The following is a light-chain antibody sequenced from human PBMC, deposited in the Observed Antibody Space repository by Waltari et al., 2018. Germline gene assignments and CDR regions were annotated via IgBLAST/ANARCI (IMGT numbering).Light chain of an antibody. CDR2: DAS. CDR3: QQCATSPLT. Sequence: EIVLTQSPGTLSLSPGERATLSCRASQNVANDYLACYQQKPGKAPRLLIDDASTRATGIPDRFSGSGSGTDFTLTISRLEPEDFAVYYCQQCATSPLTFGQGTRLDIK. J-gene: IGKJ5*01. CDR1: QNVANDY. V-gene: IGKV3-20*01.